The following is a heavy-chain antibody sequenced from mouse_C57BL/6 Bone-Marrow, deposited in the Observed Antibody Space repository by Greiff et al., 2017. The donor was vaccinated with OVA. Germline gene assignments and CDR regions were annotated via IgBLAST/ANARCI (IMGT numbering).Heavy chain of an antibody. D-gene: IGHD1-1*02. CDR1: GFTFTDYY. V-gene: IGHV7-3*01. J-gene: IGHJ2*01. Sequence: EVQGVESGGGLVQPGGSLSLSCAASGFTFTDYYMSWVRQPPGKALEWLGFIRNKANGYTTEYSASVKGRFTISRDNSQSILYLQMNALRAEDSATYYCARYEEGNIWGVYWGQGTTLTVSS. CDR3: ARYEEGNIWGVY. CDR2: IRNKANGYTT.